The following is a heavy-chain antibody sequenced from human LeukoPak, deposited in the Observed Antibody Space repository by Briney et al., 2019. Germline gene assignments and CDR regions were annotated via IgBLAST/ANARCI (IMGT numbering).Heavy chain of an antibody. V-gene: IGHV3-21*01. CDR2: ISSSSSYT. CDR3: ARDSGTDIIVVVPAAKKDSYYGMDV. Sequence: GGSLRLSCAASGFTFSSYSMNGVRQAPGKGLEWVSSISSSSSYTYYADSVKGRFSISRDNAKNSLYLQMNSLRAQDTAVYYCARDSGTDIIVVVPAAKKDSYYGMDVWGQGTTVTVSS. D-gene: IGHD2-2*01. CDR1: GFTFSSYS. J-gene: IGHJ6*02.